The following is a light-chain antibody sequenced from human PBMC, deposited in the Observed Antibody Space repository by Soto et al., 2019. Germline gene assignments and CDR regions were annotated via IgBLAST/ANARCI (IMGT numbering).Light chain of an antibody. CDR3: ASWDDSLNGPV. CDR2: TNT. V-gene: IGLV1-44*01. CDR1: SSNVGGNP. J-gene: IGLJ1*01. Sequence: QSVLTQPPSASGTPGQRVTISCSGSSSNVGGNPVNWYQHVPTTAPKLLIYTNTQRPSGGPDRFSGSKSGTSASLAISGLQSEDEADYYCASWDDSLNGPVFGTGTRSPS.